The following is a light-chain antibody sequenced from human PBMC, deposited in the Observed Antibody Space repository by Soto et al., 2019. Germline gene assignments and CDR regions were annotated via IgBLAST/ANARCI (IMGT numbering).Light chain of an antibody. J-gene: IGLJ3*02. V-gene: IGLV1-40*01. Sequence: QSVLTQPPSVSGAPGQRVTISCTASSSNIGAGYDVHWYQQLPGTVPKLLIYGNSNRPSGVPDRFSGSKSGTSASLAITGLQAEDEADYDCQSYDSSRSGWVFGGGTKLTVL. CDR2: GNS. CDR1: SSNIGAGYD. CDR3: QSYDSSRSGWV.